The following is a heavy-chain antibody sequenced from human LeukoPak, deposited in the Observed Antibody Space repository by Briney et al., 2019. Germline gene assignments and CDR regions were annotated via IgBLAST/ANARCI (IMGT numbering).Heavy chain of an antibody. CDR3: ARGFFLKGSGWFYYYYGMDV. CDR1: GYTLTSYG. V-gene: IGHV1-18*01. Sequence: ASVKVSCKASGYTLTSYGISWVRQAPGQGLEWMGWISAYNGNTNYAQKLQGRVTMTTDTSTSTAYMELRSLRSDDTAVYYCARGFFLKGSGWFYYYYGMDVWGQGTTVTVSS. J-gene: IGHJ6*02. CDR2: ISAYNGNT. D-gene: IGHD6-19*01.